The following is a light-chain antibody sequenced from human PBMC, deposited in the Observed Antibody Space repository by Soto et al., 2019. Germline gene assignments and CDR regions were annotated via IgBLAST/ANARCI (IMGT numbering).Light chain of an antibody. CDR1: QTSSSW. Sequence: IQMTQSPSTLSASVGDSVTITCRASQTSSSWLAWYPQKPGKAPKRLIYVASSLQSGVPSRFSGSGSGTEFTLTISSLQPEDFATYYCLQHNSYPRTFGQGTTGDIK. J-gene: IGKJ1*01. CDR3: LQHNSYPRT. V-gene: IGKV1-5*01. CDR2: VAS.